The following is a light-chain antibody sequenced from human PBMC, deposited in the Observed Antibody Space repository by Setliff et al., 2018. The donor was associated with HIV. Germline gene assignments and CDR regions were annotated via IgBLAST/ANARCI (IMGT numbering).Light chain of an antibody. CDR3: CSYAGRYSWV. Sequence: QSALTQPRSVSGSPGQSVTISCTGTSSDVGAYNYVSWYQQHPGKVPKIIIYDVNNRPSGFPDRFSGSKSGNTASLTISGLQIEDEADYYCCSYAGRYSWVFGGGTKVTVL. J-gene: IGLJ3*02. CDR1: SSDVGAYNY. V-gene: IGLV2-11*01. CDR2: DVN.